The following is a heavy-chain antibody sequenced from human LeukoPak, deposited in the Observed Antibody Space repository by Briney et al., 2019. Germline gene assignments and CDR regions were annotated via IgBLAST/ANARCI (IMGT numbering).Heavy chain of an antibody. D-gene: IGHD2-2*01. CDR2: ISSNGGST. J-gene: IGHJ4*02. Sequence: GGSLRLSCSGSGFTFSSYAMHWVRQAPGKGLEYVSTISSNGGSTYYADSVKGRFTISRDNSKNTLYLQMSSLRAEDTAIYYCAKDRLIIPAAGDYFDYWGQGTLVTVSS. CDR1: GFTFSSYA. CDR3: AKDRLIIPAAGDYFDY. V-gene: IGHV3-64D*09.